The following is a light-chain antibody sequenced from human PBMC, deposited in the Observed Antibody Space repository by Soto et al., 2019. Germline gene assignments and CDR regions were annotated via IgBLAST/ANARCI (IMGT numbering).Light chain of an antibody. V-gene: IGKV3-15*01. CDR1: QSVSSN. CDR3: QQYNTWPPIT. CDR2: GAS. J-gene: IGKJ1*01. Sequence: EIVMTQYPATLPVSPGERATIACSASQSVSSNLAWNQQKPGQAPRLLIYGASTRATGIEARFSGSGSGTAFTLTISIVLTEDFAVYYGQQYNTWPPITFGQRTKVEIK.